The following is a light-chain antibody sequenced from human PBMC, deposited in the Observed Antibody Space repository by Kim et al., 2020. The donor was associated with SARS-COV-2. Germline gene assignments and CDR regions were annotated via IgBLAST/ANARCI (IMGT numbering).Light chain of an antibody. V-gene: IGLV6-57*01. Sequence: TGTIPCTRNSGRLASSSLGWYPQRPGSPPAIVMYETNRRPSGVPDRFSGSIDSSSNSASLTISGLKTEDEADYYCQSYYDSEYHWVFGGGTQLTVL. J-gene: IGLJ2*01. CDR2: ETN. CDR1: SGRLASSS. CDR3: QSYYDSEYHWV.